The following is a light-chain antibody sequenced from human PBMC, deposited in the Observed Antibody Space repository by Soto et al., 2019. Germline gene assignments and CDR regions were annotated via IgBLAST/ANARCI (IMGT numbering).Light chain of an antibody. Sequence: ALTQPASVSGSPGQSITISCTGTIYDVGAYHYVSWYQQFPGKAPKLILYEVSNRPSGISNRFSGFRSGSTASLTVSGLQPEDDAHYYCISYTTTGALVFGGGTKLTVL. V-gene: IGLV2-14*01. CDR3: ISYTTTGALV. J-gene: IGLJ2*01. CDR2: EVS. CDR1: IYDVGAYHY.